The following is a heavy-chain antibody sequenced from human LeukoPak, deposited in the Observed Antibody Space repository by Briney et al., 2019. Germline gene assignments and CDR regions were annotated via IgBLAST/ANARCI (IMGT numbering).Heavy chain of an antibody. J-gene: IGHJ6*03. V-gene: IGHV3-69-1*01. CDR3: ARERPNYDFWSGYSSMDV. D-gene: IGHD3-3*01. CDR1: GFIFSNYN. Sequence: MSGGSLRLSCVGSGFIFSNYNMNWVRQAPGKGLEWISYISSKGTVSYADSVEGRFAISRDNSKNTLYLQMNSLRVEDTAVYYCARERPNYDFWSGYSSMDVWGKGTTVTVSS. CDR2: ISSKGTV.